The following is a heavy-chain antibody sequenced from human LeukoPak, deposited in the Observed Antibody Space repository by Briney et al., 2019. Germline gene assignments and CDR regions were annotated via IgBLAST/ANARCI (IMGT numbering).Heavy chain of an antibody. J-gene: IGHJ4*02. Sequence: ASVSVSCKTSGYTFINYDINWIRQAPGQGLEWLGWMSANSGNTGYAQKLQGRVTMTRTTSISTAFMELSRLTFEDTAVYYCVRTPPKGDIDYWGQGTLVTVSS. CDR1: GYTFINYD. CDR2: MSANSGNT. V-gene: IGHV1-8*01. CDR3: VRTPPKGDIDY. D-gene: IGHD2-21*02.